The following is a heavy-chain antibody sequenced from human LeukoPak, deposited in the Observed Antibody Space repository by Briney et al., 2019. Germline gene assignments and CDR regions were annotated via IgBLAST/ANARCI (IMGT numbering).Heavy chain of an antibody. CDR1: GGSISSYY. CDR3: ARDSSGWLDY. CDR2: IYYSGST. V-gene: IGHV4-59*01. Sequence: SETLSLTCTVSGGSISSYYWSWIRQPPGKRLEWIGYIYYSGSTNYNPSLKSRLTMSVDTSKDQFSLKLTSVTAADTAVYYCARDSSGWLDYWGQGTLVTVSS. J-gene: IGHJ4*02. D-gene: IGHD6-19*01.